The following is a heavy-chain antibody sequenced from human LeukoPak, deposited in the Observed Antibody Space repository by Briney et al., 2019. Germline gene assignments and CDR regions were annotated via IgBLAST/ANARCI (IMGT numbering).Heavy chain of an antibody. D-gene: IGHD3-22*01. V-gene: IGHV4-59*01. CDR1: GGSISSYY. CDR2: IYYSGST. Sequence: SETLSLTCTVSGGSISSYYWSWIRQPPGKGLEWIGYIYYSGSTNYNPSLKSRVTISVDTSKNQFSLKLGSVTAADTAVYYCARVPMIVVVTEYYFDYWGQGTLVTVSS. CDR3: ARVPMIVVVTEYYFDY. J-gene: IGHJ4*02.